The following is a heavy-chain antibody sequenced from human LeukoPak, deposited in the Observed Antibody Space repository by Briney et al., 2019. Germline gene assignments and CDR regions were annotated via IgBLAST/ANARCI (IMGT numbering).Heavy chain of an antibody. CDR3: ARQKIVPAAMFVYYYYMDV. D-gene: IGHD2-2*01. J-gene: IGHJ6*03. CDR1: GYSFTSYW. CDR2: IYPGDSDT. V-gene: IGHV5-51*01. Sequence: GESLKISCKGSGYSFTSYWIGWVRQMPGKGLEWMGIIYPGDSDTRYSPSFQGQVTISADKSISTAYLQWSSLKASDTAMYYCARQKIVPAAMFVYYYYMDVWGKGTTVTVSS.